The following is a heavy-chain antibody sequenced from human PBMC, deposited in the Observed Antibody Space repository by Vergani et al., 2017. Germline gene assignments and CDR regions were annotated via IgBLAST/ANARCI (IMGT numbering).Heavy chain of an antibody. CDR1: GASIDRSKNY. Sequence: QLQLQESRPGLVKPSETLSLTCSVSGASIDRSKNYWGWIRQPPGKGLEWIGSVIYSGNTNYDPSLKSRVTISIDTSKNQFSLKLNSVTAADTAVYYCARRTYYDFRFDFWGQGILVTVSS. D-gene: IGHD3-3*01. V-gene: IGHV4-39*01. CDR2: VIYSGNT. CDR3: ARRTYYDFRFDF. J-gene: IGHJ5*01.